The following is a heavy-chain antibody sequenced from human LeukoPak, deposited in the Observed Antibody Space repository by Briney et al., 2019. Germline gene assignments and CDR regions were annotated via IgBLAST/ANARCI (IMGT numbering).Heavy chain of an antibody. CDR2: SRDKGNRYST. Sequence: GGSLRLSCAASGFTFSDHYIDWVRQAPGKGLEWVGRSRDKGNRYSTAYAASVRGRFTISRDDSKNSLYLQMNSLRAEDTAVYYCAREYFSSGLDYWGQGTLVTVSS. V-gene: IGHV3-72*01. CDR1: GFTFSDHY. CDR3: AREYFSSGLDY. D-gene: IGHD6-19*01. J-gene: IGHJ4*02.